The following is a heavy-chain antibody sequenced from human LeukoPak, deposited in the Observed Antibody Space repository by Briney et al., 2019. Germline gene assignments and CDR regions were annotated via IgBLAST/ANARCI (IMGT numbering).Heavy chain of an antibody. J-gene: IGHJ5*02. CDR1: GYSFTSYW. D-gene: IGHD3-9*01. Sequence: GESLKISCKGSGYSFTSYWIGRVRQMPGKGLEWMGIIYPGDSDTRYSPSFQGQVTISADKSISTAYLQWSSLKASDTAMYYCARGTDYDILTGYFNWFDPWGQGTLVTVSS. CDR3: ARGTDYDILTGYFNWFDP. V-gene: IGHV5-51*01. CDR2: IYPGDSDT.